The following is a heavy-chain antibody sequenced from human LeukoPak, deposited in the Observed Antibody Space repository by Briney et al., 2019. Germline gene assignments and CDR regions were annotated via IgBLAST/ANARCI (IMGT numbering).Heavy chain of an antibody. CDR3: ARDGGAYYDFWSGHNWFDP. CDR1: GFTFSSYG. J-gene: IGHJ5*02. CDR2: IWYDGSNK. Sequence: GGSLRLSCAASGFTFSSYGMHWVRQAPGKGLEWVAVIWYDGSNKYYADSVKGRFTISRDNSKNTLYLQMNSLRAEDTAVYYCARDGGAYYDFWSGHNWFDPWGQGTLVTVSS. V-gene: IGHV3-33*01. D-gene: IGHD3-3*01.